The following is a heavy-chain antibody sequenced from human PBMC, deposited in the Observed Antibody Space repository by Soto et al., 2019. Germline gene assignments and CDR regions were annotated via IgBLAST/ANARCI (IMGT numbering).Heavy chain of an antibody. J-gene: IGHJ4*02. V-gene: IGHV1-69*13. CDR2: IIPIFGTA. CDR1: GGTFSSYA. D-gene: IGHD6-13*01. CDR3: ARGKIIAARDLDY. Sequence: SVKVSCKASGGTFSSYAISWVRQAPGQGLEWMGGIIPIFGTANYAQKFQGRVTITADESTSTAYMELSSLRSEDTAVYYCARGKIIAARDLDYWGQGTLVTVSS.